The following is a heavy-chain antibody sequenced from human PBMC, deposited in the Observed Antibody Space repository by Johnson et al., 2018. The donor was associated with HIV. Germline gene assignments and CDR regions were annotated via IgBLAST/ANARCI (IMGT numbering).Heavy chain of an antibody. Sequence: QVQLVESGGGEVQPGGSLRLSCAASRFTFNNYDMNWVRQAPGKGLEWVAFIQYDGSTKYYGDSVKGRFTISGDNSNNTLYLQMNSLRTEDTAVYYCAKEGVVWASDIWGQGTMVTVSS. CDR2: IQYDGSTK. CDR1: RFTFNNYD. J-gene: IGHJ3*02. V-gene: IGHV3-30*02. D-gene: IGHD2-2*01. CDR3: AKEGVVWASDI.